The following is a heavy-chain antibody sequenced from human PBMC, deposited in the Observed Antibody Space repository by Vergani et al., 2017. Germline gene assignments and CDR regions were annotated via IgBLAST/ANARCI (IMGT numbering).Heavy chain of an antibody. Sequence: QVQLVQSGAEVKKPGASVKVSCKASGYTFTGYYMHWVRQAPGQGLEWMGWINPNSGGTNYAQKFQGRVTMTRDTSISTAYMELSRLRSDDTAVYYCARAKWDYYGSGFWGYYYYGMDVWGQGTTVTVSS. J-gene: IGHJ6*02. CDR3: ARAKWDYYGSGFWGYYYYGMDV. CDR2: INPNSGGT. D-gene: IGHD3-10*01. CDR1: GYTFTGYY. V-gene: IGHV1-2*02.